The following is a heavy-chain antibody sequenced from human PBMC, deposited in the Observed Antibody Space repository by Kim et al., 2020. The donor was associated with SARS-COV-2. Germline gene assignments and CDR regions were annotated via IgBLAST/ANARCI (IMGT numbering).Heavy chain of an antibody. J-gene: IGHJ5*02. D-gene: IGHD3-22*01. CDR2: IYHSGST. V-gene: IGHV4-38-2*02. Sequence: SETLSLTCTVSGYSISSGYYWGWIRQPPGKGLEWIGSIYHSGSTYYNPSLKSRVTISVDTSKNQFSLKLSSVTAADTAVYYCARRHYYDSSGYDPWGQGTLVTVSS. CDR1: GYSISSGYY. CDR3: ARRHYYDSSGYDP.